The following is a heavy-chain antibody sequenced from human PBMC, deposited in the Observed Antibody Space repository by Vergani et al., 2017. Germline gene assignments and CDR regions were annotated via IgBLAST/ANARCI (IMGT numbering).Heavy chain of an antibody. J-gene: IGHJ6*02. CDR3: ARDGCLLEWVPLSSYYYYGMDV. CDR2: ISAYNGNT. D-gene: IGHD3-3*01. Sequence: QVQLVQSGAEVKKPGASVKVSCKASGYTFTSYGISWVRQAPGQGLEWMGWISAYNGNTNYAQKLQGRVTMTTDTSTSTAYMELRSLRSDDTAVYYCARDGCLLEWVPLSSYYYYGMDVWGQGTTVTVSS. V-gene: IGHV1-18*01. CDR1: GYTFTSYG.